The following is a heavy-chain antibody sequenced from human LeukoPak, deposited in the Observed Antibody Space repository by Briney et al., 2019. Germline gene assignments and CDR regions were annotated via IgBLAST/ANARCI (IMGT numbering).Heavy chain of an antibody. CDR1: GFTFSTFA. CDR3: AKEDAPLGGRPVN. J-gene: IGHJ4*02. CDR2: IFPSGGEI. D-gene: IGHD3-16*01. V-gene: IGHV3-23*01. Sequence: PGGSLRLSCAASGFTFSTFAMIWVRQPPGKGLEWVSSIFPSGGEIHYADSVKGRFTISRDNSKNTLYLQMKSLRPEDTAVYYCAKEDAPLGGRPVNWGQGTLVTVSA.